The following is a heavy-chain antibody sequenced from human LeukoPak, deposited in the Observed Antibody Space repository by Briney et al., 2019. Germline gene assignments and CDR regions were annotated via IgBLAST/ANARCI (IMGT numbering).Heavy chain of an antibody. D-gene: IGHD2-2*01. V-gene: IGHV3-30-3*01. Sequence: GSLRLSCAASGFTFSSYAMHWVRQAPGKGLEWVAVISYDGSNKYHADSVKGRFTISRDNSKNTLYLQMNSLRAEDTAVYCCAKGSTNYGMDVWGQGTTVTVSS. CDR3: AKGSTNYGMDV. J-gene: IGHJ6*02. CDR1: GFTFSSYA. CDR2: ISYDGSNK.